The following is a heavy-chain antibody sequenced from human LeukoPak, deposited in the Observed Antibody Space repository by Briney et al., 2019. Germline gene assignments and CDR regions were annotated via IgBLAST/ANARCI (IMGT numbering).Heavy chain of an antibody. CDR2: ISSSSSYI. CDR1: GFTFSSYS. V-gene: IGHV3-21*01. CDR3: ARLYSSSWGGFDY. D-gene: IGHD6-6*01. Sequence: PGGSLRLSCAASGFTFSSYSMNWVRQAPGTGLEWVSTISSSSSYIYYADSVKGRFTISRDNAKNSLYLQMNSLRAEDTAVYYCARLYSSSWGGFDYWGQGTLVTVSS. J-gene: IGHJ4*02.